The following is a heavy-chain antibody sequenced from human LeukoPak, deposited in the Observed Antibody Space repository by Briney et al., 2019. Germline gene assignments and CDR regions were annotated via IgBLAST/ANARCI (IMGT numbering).Heavy chain of an antibody. V-gene: IGHV1-2*02. Sequence: ASLKLSSKASGDTFTVHSMHWVRQAPGHRLEWMRCINPNSSGTNYPLNMQGRVTIAKATTTTTANMELTRLRSDDTPVTYWGIDLGSGYDYVDYWGEGTLCTVSS. J-gene: IGHJ4*02. D-gene: IGHD5-12*01. CDR1: GDTFTVHS. CDR2: INPNSSGT. CDR3: GIDLGSGYDYVDY.